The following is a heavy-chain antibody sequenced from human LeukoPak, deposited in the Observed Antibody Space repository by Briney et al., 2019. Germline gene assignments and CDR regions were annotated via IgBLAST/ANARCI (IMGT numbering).Heavy chain of an antibody. D-gene: IGHD6-13*01. Sequence: SETLSLTCTVSGGSISSGDYYWRWIRQPPGKGLEWIEYIYYSGSTYYNPSLKSRVTISVDTSKNQFSLKLSSVTAADTAVYYCARAHSSSWYEWFDPWGQGTLVTVSS. V-gene: IGHV4-30-4*01. CDR2: IYYSGST. CDR1: GGSISSGDYY. J-gene: IGHJ5*02. CDR3: ARAHSSSWYEWFDP.